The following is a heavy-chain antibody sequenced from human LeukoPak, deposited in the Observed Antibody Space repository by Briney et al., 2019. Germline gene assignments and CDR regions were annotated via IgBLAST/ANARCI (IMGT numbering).Heavy chain of an antibody. CDR1: GGTFSSYA. J-gene: IGHJ5*02. V-gene: IGHV1-69*05. CDR2: IIPIFGTA. CDR3: ARANTPDYGYYDFWSADRRWFDL. Sequence: ASVKVSCKASGGTFSSYAISWVRQAPGQGLEWMGGIIPIFGTANYAQKFQGRVTITTDESTSTAYMELSSLRSEDTAVYYCARANTPDYGYYDFWSADRRWFDLWGQGTLVTVSS. D-gene: IGHD3-3*01.